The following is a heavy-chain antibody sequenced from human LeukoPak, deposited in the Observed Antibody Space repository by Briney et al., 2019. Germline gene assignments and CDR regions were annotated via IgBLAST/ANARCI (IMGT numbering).Heavy chain of an antibody. CDR3: ARDGSDAFDEIDL. V-gene: IGHV4-39*07. D-gene: IGHD3-9*01. CDR2: VYYTGST. Sequence: SETLSLTCSVSGGSMNSSSYYWAWIRQPPGKGLDWIGNVYYTGSTYYKSSLKSRVTISLDMSKNHFSLKLSSVTAADTAVYFCARDGSDAFDEIDLWGQGTLVTVSS. J-gene: IGHJ4*02. CDR1: GGSMNSSSYY.